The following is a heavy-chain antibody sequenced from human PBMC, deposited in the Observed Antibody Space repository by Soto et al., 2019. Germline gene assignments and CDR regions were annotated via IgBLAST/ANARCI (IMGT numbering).Heavy chain of an antibody. CDR1: GLTVSSNY. Sequence: PGGSLRLSCAVSGLTVSSNYMSWVRQPPGKGPEWVSDIYSGGSTYYADSVKGRFTISRDNSKNTLYLQMNSLRAEDTAVYYCARERDGHNPNWFDLWGQGTLVTVSS. V-gene: IGHV3-53*01. CDR3: ARERDGHNPNWFDL. CDR2: IYSGGST. D-gene: IGHD2-8*01. J-gene: IGHJ5*02.